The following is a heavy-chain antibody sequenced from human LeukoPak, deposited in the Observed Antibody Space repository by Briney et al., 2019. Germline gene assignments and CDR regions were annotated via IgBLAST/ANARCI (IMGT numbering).Heavy chain of an antibody. Sequence: GGSLRLSCAASGFTFSSYSMNWVRQAPGKGLEWVANIKQDGSEKYYVDSVKGRFTISRDNAKNSLYLQMNSLRAEDTAVYYCARDEAYYDSSGLVFDYWGQGTLVTVSS. D-gene: IGHD3-22*01. CDR2: IKQDGSEK. CDR3: ARDEAYYDSSGLVFDY. V-gene: IGHV3-7*01. J-gene: IGHJ4*02. CDR1: GFTFSSYS.